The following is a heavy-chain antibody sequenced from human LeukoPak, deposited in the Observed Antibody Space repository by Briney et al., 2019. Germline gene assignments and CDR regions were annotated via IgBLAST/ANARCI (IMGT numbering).Heavy chain of an antibody. CDR1: GGSISSYY. CDR3: ARGSEYYYCSSTSCEDDAFDI. Sequence: SETLSLTCTVSGGSISSYYWSWIRQPAGKGLEWIGRIETSGNTNYKPSLKSRVTMSVDTSKNQFSLKLSSVTAADTAVYYCARGSEYYYCSSTSCEDDAFDIWGQGTMVTVSS. J-gene: IGHJ3*02. D-gene: IGHD2-2*01. CDR2: IETSGNT. V-gene: IGHV4-4*07.